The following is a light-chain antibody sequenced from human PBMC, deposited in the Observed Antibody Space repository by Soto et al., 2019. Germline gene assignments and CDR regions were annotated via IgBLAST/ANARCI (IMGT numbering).Light chain of an antibody. CDR3: CSYAGSYTV. CDR2: DVS. Sequence: QCALTQPRSVSGSPGQSVTISCTGTSSDVGGYNYVSWYQQHPGKAPKFMIYDVSKRPSGVPDRFSGSKSGNTASLTISGLQAEDEADYYCCSYAGSYTVFGGGTKVTVL. J-gene: IGLJ2*01. CDR1: SSDVGGYNY. V-gene: IGLV2-11*01.